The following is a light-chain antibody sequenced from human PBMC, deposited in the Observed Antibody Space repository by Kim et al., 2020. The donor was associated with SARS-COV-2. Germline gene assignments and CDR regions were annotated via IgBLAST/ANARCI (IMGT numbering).Light chain of an antibody. Sequence: GQSITISCTGTSSDVGGYNSVSLYQQHPSKVPKLMIYDVNKRPSGVSNRFSGSKSANTASLTISVLQADDEADYYCSSFTSISTLVFGGGTQLTVL. V-gene: IGLV2-14*03. CDR2: DVN. J-gene: IGLJ3*02. CDR1: SSDVGGYNS. CDR3: SSFTSISTLV.